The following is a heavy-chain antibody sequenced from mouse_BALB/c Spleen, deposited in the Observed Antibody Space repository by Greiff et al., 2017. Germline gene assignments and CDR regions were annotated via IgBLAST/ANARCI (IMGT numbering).Heavy chain of an antibody. Sequence: EVKVVESGGGLVQPGGSLKLSCAASGFTFSSYTMSWVRQTPEKRLEWVAYISNGGGSTYYPDTVKGRFTISRDNAKNTLYLQMSSLKSEDTAMYYCARLTGTGYWYFDVWGAGTTVTVSS. V-gene: IGHV5-12-2*01. CDR3: ARLTGTGYWYFDV. D-gene: IGHD4-1*01. J-gene: IGHJ1*01. CDR2: ISNGGGST. CDR1: GFTFSSYT.